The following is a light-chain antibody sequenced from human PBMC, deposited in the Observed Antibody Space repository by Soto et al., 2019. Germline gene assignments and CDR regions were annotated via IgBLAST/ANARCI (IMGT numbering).Light chain of an antibody. CDR2: EVS. J-gene: IGLJ2*01. V-gene: IGLV2-14*01. CDR3: SSYTSSSTLGVV. Sequence: QSARTQPASVSGSPGQSITISCTGTSSDVGGYNYVSWYQQHPGKAPKLMIYEVSNRPSGVSNRFSGSKSGNTASLTISGLQAEDEADHYCSSYTSSSTLGVVFGGGTKLTVL. CDR1: SSDVGGYNY.